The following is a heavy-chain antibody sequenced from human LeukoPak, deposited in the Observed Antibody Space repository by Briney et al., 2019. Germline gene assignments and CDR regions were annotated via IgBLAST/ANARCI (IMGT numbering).Heavy chain of an antibody. J-gene: IGHJ6*02. CDR3: ARVAAKDYYYYGMDV. V-gene: IGHV4-39*07. CDR2: IYYSGST. Sequence: PSETLSLTCTVSGGSISSSSYYWGWIRQPPGKGLEWIGSIYYSGSTYYNPSLKSRVTISVDTSKNQFSLKLSSVTAADTAVYYCARVAAKDYYYYGMDVWGQGTTVTVSS. D-gene: IGHD6-13*01. CDR1: GGSISSSSYY.